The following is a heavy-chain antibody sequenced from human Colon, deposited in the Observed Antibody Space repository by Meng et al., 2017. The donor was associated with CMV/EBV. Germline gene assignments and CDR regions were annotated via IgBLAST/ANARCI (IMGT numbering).Heavy chain of an antibody. D-gene: IGHD4-17*01. Sequence: SLSCAASGFTFSSYSMNWVRQAPGKGLEWISSISTSSGYINYADSVKGRFTISRDNAKNLLYLQMNSLRAEDTAVYYCARAYSDTDYWGQGTLVTVSS. CDR3: ARAYSDTDY. CDR2: ISTSSGYI. V-gene: IGHV3-21*01. J-gene: IGHJ4*02. CDR1: GFTFSSYS.